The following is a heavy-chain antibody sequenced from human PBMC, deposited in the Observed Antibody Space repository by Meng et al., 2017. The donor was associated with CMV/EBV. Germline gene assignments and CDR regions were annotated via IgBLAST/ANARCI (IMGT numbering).Heavy chain of an antibody. CDR2: INHSGST. CDR1: GGSFSGYY. V-gene: IGHV4-34*01. J-gene: IGHJ4*02. D-gene: IGHD6-19*01. CDR3: ARGEQWLARIFDY. Sequence: GSLRLSCAVYGGSFSGYYWSWIRQPPGKGLEWIGEINHSGSTNYNTSLKSRVTISVDTSKNQFSLKLSSVTAADTAVYYCARGEQWLARIFDYWGQGTLVTVSS.